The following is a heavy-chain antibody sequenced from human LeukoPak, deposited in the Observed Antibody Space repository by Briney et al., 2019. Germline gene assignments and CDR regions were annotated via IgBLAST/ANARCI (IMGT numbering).Heavy chain of an antibody. CDR2: INHSVST. CDR3: ARVSSRRPPPTYSYDRRNYFDY. V-gene: IGHV4-34*01. CDR1: VGSFSGYH. Sequence: PLETLSLTCALYVGSFSGYHSSGIRQPPPKGRAWIGEINHSVSTNYSPSLKSRVTISVATSKNQFSLRLSSVTAADTAVYYCARVSSRRPPPTYSYDRRNYFDYWGQGTLVTVSS. D-gene: IGHD3-22*01. J-gene: IGHJ4*02.